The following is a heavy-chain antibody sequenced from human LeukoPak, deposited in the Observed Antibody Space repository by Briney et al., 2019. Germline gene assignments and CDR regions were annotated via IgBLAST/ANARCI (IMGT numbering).Heavy chain of an antibody. CDR2: IRYDGSNK. CDR1: GFTFSSYG. J-gene: IGHJ6*02. CDR3: ARGGTLLRYFDWLPYGMDV. Sequence: PRRSLRLSCATSGFTFSSYGMHWVRQAPGKGLEWVAVIRYDGSNKYYADSVKGRFTISRDNSKNTLYLQMNSLRAEDTAVYYCARGGTLLRYFDWLPYGMDVWGQGTTVTVSS. D-gene: IGHD3-9*01. V-gene: IGHV3-33*01.